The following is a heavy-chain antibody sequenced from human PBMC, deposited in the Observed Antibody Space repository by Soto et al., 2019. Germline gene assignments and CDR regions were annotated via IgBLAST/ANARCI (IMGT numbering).Heavy chain of an antibody. CDR2: IYYSGST. D-gene: IGHD5-18*01. CDR3: ARGIQLWSYYYCYGMDV. Sequence: PSETLSLTCTVSGGSISSGDYYWSWIRQPPGKGLEWIGYIYYSGSTYYNPSLKSRVTISVDTSKNQFSLKLSSVTAADTAVYYCARGIQLWSYYYCYGMDVWGQGTTVTVSS. J-gene: IGHJ6*02. CDR1: GGSISSGDYY. V-gene: IGHV4-30-4*01.